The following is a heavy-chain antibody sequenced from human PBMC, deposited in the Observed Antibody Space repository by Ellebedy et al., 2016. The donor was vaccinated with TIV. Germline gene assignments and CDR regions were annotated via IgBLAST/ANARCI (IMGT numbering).Heavy chain of an antibody. J-gene: IGHJ4*02. CDR1: GYTFSSNY. CDR2: TDPSGGST. V-gene: IGHV1-46*01. Sequence: AASVKVSCKASGYTFSSNYMHWVRQAPGQGLEWMGITDPSGGSTNYAQKFQGRVTMTRDTSTSTVYMELSSLRSEDTAVYYCARRSSAYALEYWGQGTLVTVSS. D-gene: IGHD5-12*01. CDR3: ARRSSAYALEY.